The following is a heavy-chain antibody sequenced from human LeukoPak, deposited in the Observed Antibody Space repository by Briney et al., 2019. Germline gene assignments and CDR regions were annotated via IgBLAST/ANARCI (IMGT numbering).Heavy chain of an antibody. D-gene: IGHD5-24*01. V-gene: IGHV4-59*01. J-gene: IGHJ4*02. Sequence: PSETLSLTCTVSGGSISSYWWSWIRQPAGKGLEWIGYIYYSGSTNYNPSLKSRVTISADTSKNQFSLKLSSVTAADTAVYYCAREEDGYNPGFDYWGQETLVTVSS. CDR1: GGSISSYW. CDR3: AREEDGYNPGFDY. CDR2: IYYSGST.